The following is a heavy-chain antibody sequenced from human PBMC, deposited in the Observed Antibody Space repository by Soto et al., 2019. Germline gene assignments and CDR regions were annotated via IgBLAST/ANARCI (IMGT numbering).Heavy chain of an antibody. CDR1: GYSFTSYW. V-gene: IGHV5-51*01. D-gene: IGHD2-2*01. Sequence: GESLKISCKGSGYSFTSYWIGWVRQMPGKGLEWMGIIYPGDSDTRYSPSFQGQVTISADKSISTAYLQWNSLKASDTAMYYCARLDCSNTCCRTYYYYGMDVWGQGTTVTVSS. J-gene: IGHJ6*02. CDR3: ARLDCSNTCCRTYYYYGMDV. CDR2: IYPGDSDT.